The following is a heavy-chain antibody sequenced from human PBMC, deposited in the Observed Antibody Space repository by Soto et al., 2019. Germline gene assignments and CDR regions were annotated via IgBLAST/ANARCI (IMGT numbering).Heavy chain of an antibody. Sequence: QVQLVASGGGGVQPGSSLRLSCTACGFTVSSYGMHWVRQAPGKGLEWVAIISYDGNYKHHADSVKGRVTISRDNSQNTLSLQMNSLRAEDTAVYYCGKVPTYYYASTFDYWGQGTLVTVSS. J-gene: IGHJ4*02. CDR2: ISYDGNYK. CDR1: GFTVSSYG. D-gene: IGHD3-22*01. V-gene: IGHV3-30*18. CDR3: GKVPTYYYASTFDY.